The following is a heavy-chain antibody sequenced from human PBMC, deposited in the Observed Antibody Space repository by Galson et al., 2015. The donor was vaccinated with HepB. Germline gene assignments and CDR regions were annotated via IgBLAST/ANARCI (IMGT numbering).Heavy chain of an antibody. CDR2: ISGSGGNT. J-gene: IGHJ2*01. Sequence: SLRLSCAASGFTFSSYAMSWVRQAPGKGLEWVSAISGSGGNTYYADSVKGRFTISRDNSKNTLFLQMNSLRAEDTAVYYCAKDQGYGSGSYPPLWYFDLWGRGTLVTVSS. V-gene: IGHV3-23*01. CDR1: GFTFSSYA. CDR3: AKDQGYGSGSYPPLWYFDL. D-gene: IGHD3-10*01.